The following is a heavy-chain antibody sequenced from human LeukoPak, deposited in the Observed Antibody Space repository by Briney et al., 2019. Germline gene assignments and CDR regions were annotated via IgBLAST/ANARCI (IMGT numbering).Heavy chain of an antibody. CDR3: ARVGYDSTWFDP. CDR2: IYHSGST. Sequence: SETLSLTCTISGGSVSDYYWSWIRQPPGKGLEWIGSIYHSGSTYYNPSLKSRVTISVDTSKNQFSLKLSSVTAADTAVYYCARVGYDSTWFDPWGQGTLVTVSS. CDR1: GGSVSDYY. V-gene: IGHV4-38-2*02. D-gene: IGHD3-22*01. J-gene: IGHJ5*02.